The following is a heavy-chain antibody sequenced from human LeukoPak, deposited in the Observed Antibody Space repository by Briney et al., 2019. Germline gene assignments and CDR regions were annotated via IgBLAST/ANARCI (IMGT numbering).Heavy chain of an antibody. V-gene: IGHV3-23*01. CDR3: AKIGVIGLWYFDL. J-gene: IGHJ2*01. Sequence: GGSLRLSCAASGFTFSNAWMSWVRQAPGKGLEWVSSISSGGDYTYYADSVKDRFTISRDNSKNTLYLQMNSLRAEDTAVYYCAKIGVIGLWYFDLWGRGTLATVSS. D-gene: IGHD3-10*01. CDR2: ISSGGDYT. CDR1: GFTFSNAW.